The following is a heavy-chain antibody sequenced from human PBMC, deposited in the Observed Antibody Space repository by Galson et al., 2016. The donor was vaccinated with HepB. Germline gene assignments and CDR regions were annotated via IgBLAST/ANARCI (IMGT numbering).Heavy chain of an antibody. CDR2: LNGVGNI. J-gene: IGHJ4*02. D-gene: IGHD3-10*01. CDR3: ATARGPGEFLDC. Sequence: SLRLSCAATGFTFSRKYVTWVRQAPGKGLEWVSILNGVGNIYYADSVKGRFFLSRDNSENTVYLEMNSLRAEDPAVYYCATARGPGEFLDCWGQGTLVTVSS. CDR1: GFTFSRKY. V-gene: IGHV3-53*01.